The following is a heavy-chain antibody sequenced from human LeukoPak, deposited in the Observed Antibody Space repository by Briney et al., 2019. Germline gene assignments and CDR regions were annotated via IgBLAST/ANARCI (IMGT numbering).Heavy chain of an antibody. D-gene: IGHD3-9*01. CDR1: GFKFDDYA. CDR2: ISWNSGSI. J-gene: IGHJ3*02. Sequence: GGSLRLSCGGSGFKFDDYAMHWVRQAPGKGLEWVSGISWNSGSIGYADSVKGRFTISRDNAKNSLYLQMNSLRAEDTALYYCAKDGHFDPQGAFDIWGQGTMVTVSS. V-gene: IGHV3-9*01. CDR3: AKDGHFDPQGAFDI.